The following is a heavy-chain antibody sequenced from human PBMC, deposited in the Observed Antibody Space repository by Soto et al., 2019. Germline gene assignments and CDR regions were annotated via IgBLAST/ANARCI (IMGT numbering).Heavy chain of an antibody. Sequence: SVKVSCKASGGTFSSYAISWVRQAPGQGLEWMGGIIPIFGTANYAQKFQGRVTITADESTSTAYMELSSLRSEDTAVYYCARATSSGWYGSHFDYWGQGTLVTVSS. CDR1: GGTFSSYA. CDR2: IIPIFGTA. J-gene: IGHJ4*02. CDR3: ARATSSGWYGSHFDY. D-gene: IGHD6-19*01. V-gene: IGHV1-69*13.